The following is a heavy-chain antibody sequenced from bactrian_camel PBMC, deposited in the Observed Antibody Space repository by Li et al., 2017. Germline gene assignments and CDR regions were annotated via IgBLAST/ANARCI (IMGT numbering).Heavy chain of an antibody. V-gene: IGHV3S40*01. D-gene: IGHD6*01. J-gene: IGHJ6*01. CDR1: AHTDSPNC. CDR2: SYIGDDSA. CDR3: VRGASGGYGGSWYTGPLGY. Sequence: VQLVESGGGSVQAGGSLRLSCGASAHTDSPNCMGWFRQAPGKEREGVASSYIGDDSAYYADSAKGRFTISRDNAKNTAYLQMNSLKPEDTAVYYCVRGASGGYGGSWYTGPLGYWGQGTQVTVS.